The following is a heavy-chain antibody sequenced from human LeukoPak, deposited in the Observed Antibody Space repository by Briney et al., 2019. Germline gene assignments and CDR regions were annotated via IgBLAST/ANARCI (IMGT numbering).Heavy chain of an antibody. Sequence: GGSLRLSCAASGFTFSSYGMHWDRQAPGKGLEWVAVIWYDGSNKYYADSVKGRFTISRDNSKNTLYLQMNSLRAEDTAVYYCARDLWGGNRAVDYWGQGTLVTVSS. CDR2: IWYDGSNK. CDR3: ARDLWGGNRAVDY. V-gene: IGHV3-33*01. D-gene: IGHD4-23*01. J-gene: IGHJ4*02. CDR1: GFTFSSYG.